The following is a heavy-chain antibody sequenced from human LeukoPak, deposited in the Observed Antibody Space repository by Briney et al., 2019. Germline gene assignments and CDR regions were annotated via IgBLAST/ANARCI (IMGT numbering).Heavy chain of an antibody. D-gene: IGHD1-1*01. V-gene: IGHV1-18*01. CDR2: SGPYNGNT. J-gene: IGHJ4*02. CDR3: ARRAPGKLAADY. Sequence: ASVKVSCKASGYTFTSYGISWVRHAPGQGLEWMGWSGPYNGNTNYAQKFQDRITMTTDTSTSTAYMELRSLRSDDTAMYYCARRAPGKLAADYWGQGTLVTVSS. CDR1: GYTFTSYG.